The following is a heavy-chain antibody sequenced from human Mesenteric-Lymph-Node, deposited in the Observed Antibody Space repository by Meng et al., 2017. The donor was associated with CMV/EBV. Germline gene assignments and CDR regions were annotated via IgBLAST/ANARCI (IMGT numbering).Heavy chain of an antibody. CDR3: ARERRYDFWNHYGMDV. CDR1: GGSISSSTYY. Sequence: GSLRLSCTVSGGSISSSTYYWGWIRQPPGKGLEWIGSIYYSGSTYYNPSLKSRVTISVDTSKNQFSLKLSSVTAADTAVYYCARERRYDFWNHYGMDVWGQGTTVTVSS. V-gene: IGHV4-39*07. D-gene: IGHD3-3*01. J-gene: IGHJ6*02. CDR2: IYYSGST.